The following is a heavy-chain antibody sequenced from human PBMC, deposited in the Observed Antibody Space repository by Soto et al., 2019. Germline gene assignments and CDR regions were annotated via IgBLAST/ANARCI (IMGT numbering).Heavy chain of an antibody. V-gene: IGHV1-18*01. Sequence: QVQLVQSGAEVKKPGASVKVSCKASGYTFTSYGISWVRQPPGQGLEWMGWISAYNGNTNYAQKLQGRVTMTTDTSTSTAYMELRSLRSDDTAVYYCARTSNYYGSGSYSYYFDYWGQGTLVTVSS. CDR2: ISAYNGNT. J-gene: IGHJ4*02. D-gene: IGHD3-10*01. CDR3: ARTSNYYGSGSYSYYFDY. CDR1: GYTFTSYG.